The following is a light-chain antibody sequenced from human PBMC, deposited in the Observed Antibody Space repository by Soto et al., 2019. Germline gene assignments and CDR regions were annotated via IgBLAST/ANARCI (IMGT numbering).Light chain of an antibody. CDR2: GAS. Sequence: EIVLTQFPGTLSLSPGERATLSCRASQSVGSNYLAWYQQRPGQPPNLLIFGASHRAPDIPDRFSCSGSGTDFTLTISRLEPEDFAVYYCQQYGGSVQTFGQGTKVEIK. CDR1: QSVGSNY. V-gene: IGKV3-20*01. CDR3: QQYGGSVQT. J-gene: IGKJ1*01.